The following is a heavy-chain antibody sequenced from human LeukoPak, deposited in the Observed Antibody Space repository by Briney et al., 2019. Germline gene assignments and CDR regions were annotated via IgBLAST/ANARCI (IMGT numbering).Heavy chain of an antibody. CDR2: IYPRDSDT. CDR1: GYIFTNYW. V-gene: IGHV5-51*01. D-gene: IGHD5-12*01. J-gene: IGHJ4*02. CDR3: ARRQYSGYDFDF. Sequence: GESLKISCKASGYIFTNYWIGWVRQMPGKGMEWMGIIYPRDSDTRYSPSFQGQVTVSADKSISTAYLQWNTLEASDTAMYYCARRQYSGYDFDFWGQGTLVTVSS.